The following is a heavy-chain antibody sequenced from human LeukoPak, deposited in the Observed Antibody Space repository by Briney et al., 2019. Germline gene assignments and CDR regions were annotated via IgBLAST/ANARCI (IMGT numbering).Heavy chain of an antibody. J-gene: IGHJ4*02. CDR1: GFTFSSYG. CDR2: ISASGGST. Sequence: GGTLRLSCAASGFTFSSYGMNWVRQAPGKGLEWVSGISASGGSTYYADSVKGRFTISRDSSKNTLYLQMNSLRVEDTAVYYCAKVSSSGYYYDIDSWGQGTLVTVSS. CDR3: AKVSSSGYYYDIDS. D-gene: IGHD3-22*01. V-gene: IGHV3-23*01.